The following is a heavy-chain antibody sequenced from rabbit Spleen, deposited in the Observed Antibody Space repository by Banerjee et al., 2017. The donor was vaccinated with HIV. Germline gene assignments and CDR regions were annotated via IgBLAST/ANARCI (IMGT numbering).Heavy chain of an antibody. V-gene: IGHV1S45*01. Sequence: QEQLEESGGGLVKPEGSLTLTCKASGFPFSNKAVMCWVRQAPGKGLEWIACIDSGSSGYSYYANWAKGRFTISKTSSTTVTLQMTSLTAADTATYFCARETSSGWGIVSFYFSLWGQGTLVTVS. CDR3: ARETSSGWGIVSFYFSL. CDR1: GFPFSNKAV. J-gene: IGHJ4*01. CDR2: IDSGSSGYS. D-gene: IGHD4-1*01.